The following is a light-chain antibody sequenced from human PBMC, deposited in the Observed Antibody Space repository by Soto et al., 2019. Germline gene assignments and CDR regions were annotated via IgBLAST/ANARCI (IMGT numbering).Light chain of an antibody. V-gene: IGKV4-1*01. CDR2: WAS. Sequence: DIVLTQSPDSLAVSLGERATINCKSSQNLLSTSDYLNYFAWYQHKPGQPPKLLFYWASTRQSGVPDRFSGSGSGTDFTLTISSLQPEDVAVYYCQQYYGAPITFGQGTRLEIK. CDR3: QQYYGAPIT. J-gene: IGKJ5*01. CDR1: QNLLSTSDYLNY.